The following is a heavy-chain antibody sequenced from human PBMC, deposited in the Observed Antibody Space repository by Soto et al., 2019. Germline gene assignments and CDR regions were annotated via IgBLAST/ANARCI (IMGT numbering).Heavy chain of an antibody. V-gene: IGHV3-30*18. CDR1: GFTFSTYG. J-gene: IGHJ4*02. CDR2: ISYDGSNK. D-gene: IGHD3-22*01. Sequence: QVQLVESGGGVVQPGRSLGLSCAASGFTFSTYGMHWVRQAPGKGLEWVAVISYDGSNKYYADPVKGRFTISRDNSKNTLYMQMNSLRAEDTAVYYCAKDMPLFGFLTYYYDSSGYYRLFDYWGQGTLVTVS. CDR3: AKDMPLFGFLTYYYDSSGYYRLFDY.